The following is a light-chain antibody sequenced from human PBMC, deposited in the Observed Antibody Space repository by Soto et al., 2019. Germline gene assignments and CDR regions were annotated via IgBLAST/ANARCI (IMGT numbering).Light chain of an antibody. V-gene: IGLV1-44*01. J-gene: IGLJ1*01. CDR1: SSNIGRKS. CDR3: AAWDEMKVSYV. CDR2: END. Sequence: QSVLAQPPSAAGTPGQRVTISCSGSSSNIGRKSVSWYQQLPGTAPKLLIYENDQRPSGVPDRVSGSKSGTSASLDISGLQSEDEADDYCAAWDEMKVSYVFVTVTKVNV.